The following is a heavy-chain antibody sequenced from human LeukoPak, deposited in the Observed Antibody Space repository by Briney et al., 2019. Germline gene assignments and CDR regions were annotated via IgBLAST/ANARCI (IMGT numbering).Heavy chain of an antibody. CDR1: GFDFSTYA. Sequence: PGGSPRLSCAASGFDFSTYAINWVRQAPGKGLEWVSSISSSSSYIYYADSVKGRFTISRDNAKNSLYLQMNSLRAEDTAVYYCAREIDGTAAAFYDYYMDVWGKGTTVTVSS. CDR2: ISSSSSYI. V-gene: IGHV3-21*01. J-gene: IGHJ6*03. CDR3: AREIDGTAAAFYDYYMDV. D-gene: IGHD6-13*01.